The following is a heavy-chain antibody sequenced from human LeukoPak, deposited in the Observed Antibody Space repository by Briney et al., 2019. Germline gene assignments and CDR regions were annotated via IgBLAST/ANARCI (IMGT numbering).Heavy chain of an antibody. CDR3: ASSSGWYVVDY. J-gene: IGHJ4*02. Sequence: SETLSLTCTVSGGSISSSSYYWGWIRQPPGKGLEWIGYIYYSGSTNYNPSLKSRVTISVDTSKNQFSLKLSSVTAADTAVYYCASSSGWYVVDYWGQGTLVTVSS. V-gene: IGHV4-61*05. CDR1: GGSISSSSYY. D-gene: IGHD6-19*01. CDR2: IYYSGST.